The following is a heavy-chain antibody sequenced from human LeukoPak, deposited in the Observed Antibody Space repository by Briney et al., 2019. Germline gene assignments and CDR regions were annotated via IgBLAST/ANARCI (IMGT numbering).Heavy chain of an antibody. V-gene: IGHV3-23*01. CDR1: GFTFSSYA. D-gene: IGHD3-22*01. CDR3: ANVFSDYHDSSC. J-gene: IGHJ4*02. CDR2: ISGSGGST. Sequence: PGGSLRLSCAASGFTFSSYAMSWVRQAPGKGLEWVSAISGSGGSTYYADSVKGRFTISRDNSKNTLYLQMNSLRAEDTAVYYCANVFSDYHDSSCWGQGTLVTVSS.